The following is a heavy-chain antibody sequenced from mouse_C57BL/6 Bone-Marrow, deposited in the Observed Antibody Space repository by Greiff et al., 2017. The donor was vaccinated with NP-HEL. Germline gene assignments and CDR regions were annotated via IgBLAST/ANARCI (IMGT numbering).Heavy chain of an antibody. D-gene: IGHD2-1*01. CDR3: AREIYYGNYGAMDY. V-gene: IGHV5-16*01. Sequence: EVQLQESEGGLVQPGSSMKLSCTASGFTFSDYYMAWVRQVPEKGLEWVANINYDGSSTYYLDSLKSRFIISRDNAKNILYLQMSSLKSEDTATYYCAREIYYGNYGAMDYWGQGTSVTVSS. J-gene: IGHJ4*01. CDR1: GFTFSDYY. CDR2: INYDGSST.